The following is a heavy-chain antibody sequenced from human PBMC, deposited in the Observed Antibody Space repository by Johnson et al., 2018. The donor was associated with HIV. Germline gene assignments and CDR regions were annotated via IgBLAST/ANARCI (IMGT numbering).Heavy chain of an antibody. D-gene: IGHD1-26*01. CDR2: ISGSGGST. CDR3: ARDLSEGELGHAFDI. Sequence: VQLVESGGGLIQPGGSLRLSCAASGFTFNSYAMSWVRQGPGKGLEWVAAISGSGGSTYYADSVKGRFTISRDNFKNTLYLQMNSLRVEDTALYYCARDLSEGELGHAFDIWGQGTMVTVSS. V-gene: IGHV3-23*04. J-gene: IGHJ3*02. CDR1: GFTFNSYA.